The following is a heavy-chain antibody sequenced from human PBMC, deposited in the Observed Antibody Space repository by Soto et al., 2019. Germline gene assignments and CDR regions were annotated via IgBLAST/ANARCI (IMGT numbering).Heavy chain of an antibody. J-gene: IGHJ4*02. CDR2: IYYSGST. V-gene: IGHV4-30-4*01. CDR1: GGSISSGDYY. Sequence: QVQLQESGPGLVKPSQTLSLTCTVSGGSISSGDYYWSWIRQPPGKGLEWIGYIYYSGSTYYNPTLKSRVTISVDTSKNQSSLKLSSVTAADTAVYYCARGTQTYYYDSSGYYYFDYWGQGTLVTVSS. D-gene: IGHD3-22*01. CDR3: ARGTQTYYYDSSGYYYFDY.